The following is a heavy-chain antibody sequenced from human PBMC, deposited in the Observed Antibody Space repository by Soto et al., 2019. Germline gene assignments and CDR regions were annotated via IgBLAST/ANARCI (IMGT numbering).Heavy chain of an antibody. V-gene: IGHV3-9*01. D-gene: IGHD6-19*01. J-gene: IGHJ6*02. CDR1: GFTFDDYA. CDR3: ARSIGYSSGWSPEINRGLYGMDV. Sequence: GGSLRLSCAASGFTFDDYAMHWVRQAPEKGLEWVSGISWNSGSIGYADSVKGRFTISRDNAKNSLYLQMNSLRSEDTAVYYCARSIGYSSGWSPEINRGLYGMDVWGQGTTVTVSS. CDR2: ISWNSGSI.